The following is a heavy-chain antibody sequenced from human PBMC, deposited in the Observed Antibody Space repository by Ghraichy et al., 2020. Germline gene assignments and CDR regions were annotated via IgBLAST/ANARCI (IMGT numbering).Heavy chain of an antibody. D-gene: IGHD6-6*01. V-gene: IGHV1-18*01. CDR2: ISGYNGNT. CDR3: ARAPEYSSSSRGFDY. Sequence: ASVKVSCKASGYTFTSYGISWVRQAPGQGLEWMGWISGYNGNTNYAQKLQGRVTMTTDTSTSTTYMELRSLRSDDTAVYYCARAPEYSSSSRGFDYWGQGTLVTVSS. CDR1: GYTFTSYG. J-gene: IGHJ4*02.